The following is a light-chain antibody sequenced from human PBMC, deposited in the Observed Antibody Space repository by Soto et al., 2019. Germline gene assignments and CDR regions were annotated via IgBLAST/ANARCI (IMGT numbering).Light chain of an antibody. V-gene: IGKV3-15*01. CDR2: GAS. Sequence: EMVLTQSAPTVSLCPRASATLTCRATRSVSSYLAWYQQKPGQAPGLLIYGASTRATDIPVRFSGSGPGTEFTLTISSLQSEDFAVYYCQQYNDWPRTFGQGTKVDIK. J-gene: IGKJ1*01. CDR3: QQYNDWPRT. CDR1: RSVSSY.